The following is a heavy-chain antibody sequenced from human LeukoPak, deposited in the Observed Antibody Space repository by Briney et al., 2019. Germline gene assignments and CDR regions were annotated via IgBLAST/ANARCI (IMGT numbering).Heavy chain of an antibody. V-gene: IGHV3-7*01. CDR2: IKQDGSEK. J-gene: IGHJ2*01. D-gene: IGHD6-6*01. CDR3: ARDWFPRSSYWYFDL. CDR1: GFTFSSYW. Sequence: SGGSLRLSCAASGFTFSSYWMSWVRQAPGKGLEWVANIKQDGSEKYYVDSVKGRFTISRDNAKNSLYLQMNSLRADDTAVYYCARDWFPRSSYWYFDLWGRGTLVTVSS.